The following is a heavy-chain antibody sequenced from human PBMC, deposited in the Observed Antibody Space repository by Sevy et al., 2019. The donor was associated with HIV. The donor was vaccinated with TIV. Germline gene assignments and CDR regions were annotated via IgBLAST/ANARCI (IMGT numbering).Heavy chain of an antibody. CDR2: ISSSGSSI. Sequence: GGSLRLSCTASGFTFSSYDMNWVRQAPGKGLEWVSKISSSGSSIYYADSVKGRFTISRDNARNSLYLQMSSLRAEDTAVYYCARDLPPSATTVPHFDCWGQGTLVTVSS. V-gene: IGHV3-48*03. CDR1: GFTFSSYD. J-gene: IGHJ4*02. D-gene: IGHD4-17*01. CDR3: ARDLPPSATTVPHFDC.